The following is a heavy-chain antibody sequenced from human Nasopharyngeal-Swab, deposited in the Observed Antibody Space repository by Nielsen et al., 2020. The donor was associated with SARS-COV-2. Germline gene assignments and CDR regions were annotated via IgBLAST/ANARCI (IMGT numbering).Heavy chain of an antibody. V-gene: IGHV1-24*01. CDR3: ATQKLWSSGFDI. CDR2: FDPEDGER. Sequence: ASGKVSSKGSGDTLTESSMHWERQAPGKGLEWMGGFDPEDGERLSAQRFQGRVTMTEDTSTDTAYMELSSLRSEDTAVYYCATQKLWSSGFDIWGQGTMVTVSS. J-gene: IGHJ3*02. D-gene: IGHD3-10*01. CDR1: GDTLTESS.